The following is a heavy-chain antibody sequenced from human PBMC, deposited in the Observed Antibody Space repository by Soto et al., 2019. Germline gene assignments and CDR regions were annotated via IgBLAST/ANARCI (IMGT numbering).Heavy chain of an antibody. CDR3: AREDSAATNDAFDR. J-gene: IGHJ3*02. D-gene: IGHD3-10*01. Sequence: PSQTLSLTCAISGDSVSSNRAAWGWIRLSPSRGLEWLGRTYYRSRWFTDYADSVKSRITINPDTYRNQFSLQLNSVTPEDTAVYYCAREDSAATNDAFDRWGPGTRVTVAS. V-gene: IGHV6-1*01. CDR2: TYYRSRWFT. CDR1: GDSVSSNRAA.